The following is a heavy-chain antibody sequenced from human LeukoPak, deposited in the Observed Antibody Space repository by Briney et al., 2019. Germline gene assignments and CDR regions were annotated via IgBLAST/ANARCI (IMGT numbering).Heavy chain of an antibody. CDR3: ARGGFYDFWSGYREGSNWFDP. CDR2: IYYSGST. D-gene: IGHD3-3*01. CDR1: GGSISSSSYY. V-gene: IGHV4-39*07. Sequence: SETLSLTCTVSGGSISSSSYYWGWIRQPPGKGLEWIGSIYYSGSTYYNPSLKSRVTISVDTSKNQFSLKLSSVTAADTAVYYCARGGFYDFWSGYREGSNWFDPWGQGTLVTVSS. J-gene: IGHJ5*02.